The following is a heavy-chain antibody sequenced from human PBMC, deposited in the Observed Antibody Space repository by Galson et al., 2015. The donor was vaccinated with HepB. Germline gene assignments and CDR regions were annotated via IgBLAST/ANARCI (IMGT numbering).Heavy chain of an antibody. V-gene: IGHV1-69*02. D-gene: IGHD2-2*02. CDR2: IIPILGRA. J-gene: IGHJ6*04. CDR3: ARMRIPGYCSSTSCYTHKYSYYGMDV. Sequence: SVRVSCAASGGTFSSYTISWVRQAPGQGLEWVGRIIPILGRANYAEKVQGRVTITADKSTSTAYMELISLRAEDTAVYYCARMRIPGYCSSTSCYTHKYSYYGMDVWGKGTTVTVSS. CDR1: GGTFSSYT.